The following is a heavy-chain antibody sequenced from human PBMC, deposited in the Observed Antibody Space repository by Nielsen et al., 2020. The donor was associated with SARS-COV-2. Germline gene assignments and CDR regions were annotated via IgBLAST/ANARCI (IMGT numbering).Heavy chain of an antibody. Sequence: SLKISCAASGFTFDDYAMHWVRQAPGKGLEWVSGISWNSGSIGYADSVKGRFTISRDNAKNSLYLQMNSLRAEDTAMYYCAKDRAIFMIYITRGGPDFWGQGTLVTVSS. CDR2: ISWNSGSI. CDR1: GFTFDDYA. J-gene: IGHJ4*02. V-gene: IGHV3-9*01. D-gene: IGHD3/OR15-3a*01. CDR3: AKDRAIFMIYITRGGPDF.